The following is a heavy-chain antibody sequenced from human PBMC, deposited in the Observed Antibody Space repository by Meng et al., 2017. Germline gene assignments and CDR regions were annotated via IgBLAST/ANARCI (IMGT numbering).Heavy chain of an antibody. CDR3: ARGSYSFDS. V-gene: IGHV6-1*01. J-gene: IGHJ4*02. CDR1: GDSVYSNSAA. D-gene: IGHD1-26*01. Sequence: QLQQSGPGLAKPSETLSLICAISGDSVYSNSAAWNWIRQSPSRGLEWLGRAYYRSKWYHDYAESVKSRISIDPDTSKNQFSLQLRSVTPEDSAVYYCARGSYSFDSWGQRTLVTVSS. CDR2: AYYRSKWYH.